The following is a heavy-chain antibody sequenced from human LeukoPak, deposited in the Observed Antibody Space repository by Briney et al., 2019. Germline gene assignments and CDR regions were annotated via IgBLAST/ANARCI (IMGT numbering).Heavy chain of an antibody. CDR3: ARDYPGEHNAFDF. CDR2: ITTDGST. D-gene: IGHD7-27*01. Sequence: QTGGSLRLSCVATGVAFRNEYMHWVRQAPGKGLVWVSRITTDGSTTYADSVRGRFTISRDNAKNTLYLQMNSLRVEDTAVYYCARDYPGEHNAFDFWGQGTLISVSS. J-gene: IGHJ3*01. V-gene: IGHV3-74*01. CDR1: GVAFRNEY.